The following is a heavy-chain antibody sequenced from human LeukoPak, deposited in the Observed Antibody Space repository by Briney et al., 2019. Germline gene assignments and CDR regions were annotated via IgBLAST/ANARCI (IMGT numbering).Heavy chain of an antibody. CDR2: IYYSGST. J-gene: IGHJ6*03. V-gene: IGHV4-59*04. CDR1: GGSISSYQ. CDR3: ATNTMRRYFDWLLPPSMDV. D-gene: IGHD3-9*01. Sequence: SETLSLTCTVSGGSISSYQWSWIRQPPGKGLEWVGYIYYSGSTYYKPSLKSRVTISVDTSKNQFSRKLSSWTAAHPAVYYCATNTMRRYFDWLLPPSMDVWGKGTTVTISS.